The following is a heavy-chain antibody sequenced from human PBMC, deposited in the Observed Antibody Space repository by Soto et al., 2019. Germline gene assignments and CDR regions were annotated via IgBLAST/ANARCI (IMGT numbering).Heavy chain of an antibody. CDR2: IASSGRT. D-gene: IGHD3-22*01. V-gene: IGHV4-31*03. Sequence: SGTLSLTCTVSGGSINTGGYFWAWIRQHQGKGLEWIGYIASSGRTYYNPSIKGRLTIAADTSENQFSLRLTSVTAADTAVYYFARXYPYYYDNSGYSGYFHYWGQGTLVTVSS. J-gene: IGHJ4*02. CDR1: GGSINTGGYF. CDR3: ARXYPYYYDNSGYSGYFHY.